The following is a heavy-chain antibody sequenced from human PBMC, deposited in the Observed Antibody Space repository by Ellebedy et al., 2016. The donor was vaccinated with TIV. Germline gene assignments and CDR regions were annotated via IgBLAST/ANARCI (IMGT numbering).Heavy chain of an antibody. Sequence: GESLKISCGASGLTFNIYAMTWARQAPGKGPEWVSTIESSGIVTYYAESVKGWFTIYRDNSKNRVFLQMNSLRADDTAVYYCAKGGRVQITDVWGQGTTVTVSS. V-gene: IGHV3-23*05. J-gene: IGHJ6*02. CDR2: IESSGIVT. D-gene: IGHD1-1*01. CDR3: AKGGRVQITDV. CDR1: GLTFNIYA.